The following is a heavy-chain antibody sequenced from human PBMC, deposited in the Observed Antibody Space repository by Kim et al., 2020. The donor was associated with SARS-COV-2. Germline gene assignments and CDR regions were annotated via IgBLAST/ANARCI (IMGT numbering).Heavy chain of an antibody. CDR2: ISYDGSNK. V-gene: IGHV3-30*18. CDR3: AKGRRGSPAWFDP. J-gene: IGHJ5*02. D-gene: IGHD2-15*01. Sequence: GGSLRLSCAASGFTFSSYGMHWVRQAPGKGLEWVAVISYDGSNKYYADSVKGRFTISRDNSKNTLYLQMNSLRAEDTAVYYCAKGRRGSPAWFDPWGQGTLVTVSS. CDR1: GFTFSSYG.